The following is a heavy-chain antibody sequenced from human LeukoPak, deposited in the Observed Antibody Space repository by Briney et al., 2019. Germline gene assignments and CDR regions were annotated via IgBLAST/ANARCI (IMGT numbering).Heavy chain of an antibody. V-gene: IGHV3-30*18. J-gene: IGHJ3*02. Sequence: PGGSLRLSCAASGFTFSSCGMHWVRQAPGKGLEWGAVISYDGSNKYYADSVNGRFTISRDNSKNALYLQMNSLRAEDTAVYYCAKLYEGYYDSSGYPPNGAFDIWGQGTMVTVSS. CDR2: ISYDGSNK. CDR1: GFTFSSCG. CDR3: AKLYEGYYDSSGYPPNGAFDI. D-gene: IGHD3-22*01.